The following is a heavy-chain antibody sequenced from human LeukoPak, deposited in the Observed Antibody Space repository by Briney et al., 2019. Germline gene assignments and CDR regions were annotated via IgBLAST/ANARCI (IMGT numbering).Heavy chain of an antibody. J-gene: IGHJ4*02. CDR1: GYTFTGYN. D-gene: IGHD4-11*01. Sequence: ASVKVSCKASGYTFTGYNMHWVRQAPGQGLEWMGWINPNSGGTNYAQKFQGRVTMTRDTSISTAYMELSRLRSDDTAVYYCARWMATVTTPDYWGQGTLVTVSS. CDR2: INPNSGGT. CDR3: ARWMATVTTPDY. V-gene: IGHV1-2*02.